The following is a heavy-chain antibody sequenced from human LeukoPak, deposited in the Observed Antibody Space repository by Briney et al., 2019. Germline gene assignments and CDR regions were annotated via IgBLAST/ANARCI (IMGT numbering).Heavy chain of an antibody. CDR3: ARDHGVAVAATHFGY. J-gene: IGHJ4*02. D-gene: IGHD6-19*01. V-gene: IGHV3-23*01. CDR1: GFAFSTYG. Sequence: GGSLRLSCAAFGFAFSTYGMRWGRQAPGKGLEWVSSITNSGDRTYYGDSVKGRFTVSRDNSKNTLFLQMNSLRAEDTAVYYCARDHGVAVAATHFGYWGQGTLVTVSS. CDR2: ITNSGDRT.